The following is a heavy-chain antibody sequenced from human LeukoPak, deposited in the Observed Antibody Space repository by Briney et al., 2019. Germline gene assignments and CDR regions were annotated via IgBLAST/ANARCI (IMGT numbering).Heavy chain of an antibody. CDR1: GGSISSYY. D-gene: IGHD1-26*01. V-gene: IGHV4-59*08. CDR3: AGTRPGRGSYVL. Sequence: NPSETLSLTCTVSGGSISSYYWSWIRQPPGKGLEWIGYIYYSGSTNYNPSLKSRVTISVDTSKNQFSLRLSSVTAADTAVYYCAGTRPGRGSYVLWGQGTLVTVSS. CDR2: IYYSGST. J-gene: IGHJ4*02.